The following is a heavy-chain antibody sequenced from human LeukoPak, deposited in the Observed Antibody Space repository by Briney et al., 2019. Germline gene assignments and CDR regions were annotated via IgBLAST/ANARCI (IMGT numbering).Heavy chain of an antibody. CDR1: GGSISSGGYY. CDR2: IYYCGST. Sequence: PSQTLSLTCTVSGGSISSGGYYWSWIRQHPGKGLEWIGYIYYCGSTYYNPSLKSRVTISVDTSKNQFSLKLSSVTAADTAVYYCARVIVVVVAATQEVWFDPWGQGTLVTVSS. V-gene: IGHV4-31*03. CDR3: ARVIVVVVAATQEVWFDP. D-gene: IGHD2-15*01. J-gene: IGHJ5*02.